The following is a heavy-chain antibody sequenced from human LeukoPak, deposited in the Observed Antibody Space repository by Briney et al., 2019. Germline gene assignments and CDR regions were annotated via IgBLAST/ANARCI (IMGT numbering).Heavy chain of an antibody. CDR3: ARVRNSGFRYVDS. Sequence: GASVKVSCKASGYTFTNYAISWVRQAAGQGLEWVGWISAYNGNTNYAQKLQGRVTMTTDTSTSTAYMDLSSLRSDDTAVYYCARVRNSGFRYVDSWGQGTLVTVSS. CDR1: GYTFTNYA. CDR2: ISAYNGNT. V-gene: IGHV1-18*01. D-gene: IGHD5-12*01. J-gene: IGHJ4*02.